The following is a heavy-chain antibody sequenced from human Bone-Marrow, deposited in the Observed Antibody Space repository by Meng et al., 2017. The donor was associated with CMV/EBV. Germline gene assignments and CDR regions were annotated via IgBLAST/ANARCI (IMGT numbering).Heavy chain of an antibody. V-gene: IGHV1-69*06. CDR1: GGTFSSYA. J-gene: IGHJ6*01. D-gene: IGHD6-6*01. CDR2: IIPIFGTA. Sequence: SVKVACKASGGTFSSYAISWVRQAPGQGLEWMGGIIPIFGTANYAQKFQGRVTITADKSTSTAYMELRSLRSEDTAVYYCARDGSSSYYGMDVWGQGTTVTVSS. CDR3: ARDGSSSYYGMDV.